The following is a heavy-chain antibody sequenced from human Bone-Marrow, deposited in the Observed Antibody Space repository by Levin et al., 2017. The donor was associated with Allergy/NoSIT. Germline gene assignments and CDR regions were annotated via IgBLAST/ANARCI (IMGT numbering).Heavy chain of an antibody. Sequence: GASVKVSCKVSGYTLTELSMHWVRQAPGKGLEWMGGFDPEDGETIYAQKFQGRVTMTEDTSTDTAYMELSSLRSEDTAVYYCATPTQAIAVAGTGDAFDSWGQGTMVTVSS. D-gene: IGHD6-19*01. CDR3: ATPTQAIAVAGTGDAFDS. V-gene: IGHV1-24*01. CDR2: FDPEDGET. CDR1: GYTLTELS. J-gene: IGHJ3*02.